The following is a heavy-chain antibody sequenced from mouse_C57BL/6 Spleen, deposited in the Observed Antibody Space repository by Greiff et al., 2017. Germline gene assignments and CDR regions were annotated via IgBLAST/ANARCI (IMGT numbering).Heavy chain of an antibody. J-gene: IGHJ2*01. CDR3: ARRVYSNLYYLDY. CDR2: ISSGGSYT. D-gene: IGHD2-5*01. V-gene: IGHV5-6*01. Sequence: EVKLMESGGDLVKPGGSLKLSCAASGFTFSSYGMSWVRQTPDKRLEWVATISSGGSYTYSPDSVKGRFTISRDNAKNTLYLQMSSLKSEDTAMYYCARRVYSNLYYLDYWGQGTTLTVSS. CDR1: GFTFSSYG.